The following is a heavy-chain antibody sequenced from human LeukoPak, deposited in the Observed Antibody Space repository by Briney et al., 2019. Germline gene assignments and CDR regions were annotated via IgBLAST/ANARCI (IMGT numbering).Heavy chain of an antibody. D-gene: IGHD3-16*01. CDR3: ARDSYAGGN. Sequence: GGLLRLTHEASEFTVSSNYMSRVRQAPRKGLEWVSVIYSGGSTYYADSVKGRFTISRDNSKNTLYLQMNSLRAEDTAVYYCARDSYAGGNWGQGTLGTVSS. V-gene: IGHV3-53*01. CDR1: EFTVSSNY. J-gene: IGHJ4*02. CDR2: IYSGGST.